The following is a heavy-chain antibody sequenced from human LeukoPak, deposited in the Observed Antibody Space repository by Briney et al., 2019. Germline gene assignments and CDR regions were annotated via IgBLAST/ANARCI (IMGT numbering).Heavy chain of an antibody. CDR3: ARWEWELPPFDY. D-gene: IGHD1-26*01. V-gene: IGHV3-21*01. CDR1: GFTFSSYA. Sequence: GGSLRLSCAASGFTFSSYAMHWVRQAPGKGLEWVSSISSSSSYIYYADSVKGRFTISRDNAKNSLYLQMNSLRAEDTAVYYCARWEWELPPFDYWGQGTLVTVSS. J-gene: IGHJ4*02. CDR2: ISSSSSYI.